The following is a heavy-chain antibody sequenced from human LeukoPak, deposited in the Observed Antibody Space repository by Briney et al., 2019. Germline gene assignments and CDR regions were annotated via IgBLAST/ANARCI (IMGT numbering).Heavy chain of an antibody. CDR1: GFTFSSYG. D-gene: IGHD1-26*01. CDR3: AKDSWEVGATSEIDY. CDR2: IRYDGSDK. V-gene: IGHV3-30*02. Sequence: RGSLRLSCAASGFTFSSYGMHWVRQAPGKGLEWVAFIRYDGSDKYYADSLKGRFTISRDNSKNTLYLQMKSLRAEDTAVYYCAKDSWEVGATSEIDYWGQGTLVTVSS. J-gene: IGHJ4*02.